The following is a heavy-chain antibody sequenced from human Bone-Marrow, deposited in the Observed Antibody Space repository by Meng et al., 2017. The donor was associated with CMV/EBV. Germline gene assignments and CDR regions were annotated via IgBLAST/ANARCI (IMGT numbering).Heavy chain of an antibody. CDR3: ARIYYANNPAREGGLAAY. J-gene: IGHJ4*02. V-gene: IGHV1-69*10. D-gene: IGHD3-16*01. CDR2: IIPILGIA. CDR1: GGTFSSYA. Sequence: SVKVSCKASGGTFSSYAISWVRQAPGQGLEWMGGIIPILGIANYAQKFQGRVTITADKSTSTAYMELSRLRSDDTAVYYCARIYYANNPAREGGLAAYWGQGTLVTVSS.